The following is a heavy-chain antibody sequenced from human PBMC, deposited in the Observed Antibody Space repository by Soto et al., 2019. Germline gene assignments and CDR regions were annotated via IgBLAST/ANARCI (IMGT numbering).Heavy chain of an antibody. CDR3: GRHAEYSDNWFDS. J-gene: IGHJ5*01. Sequence: QLQLQESGPGLVKPSETLSLTCTVSGDSIGTYYWGWIRQPRGKALEWIGYILYSGYTKYNPSLESRVTISVDTTKNQFSLRLSSVTAADTAVYYCGRHAEYSDNWFDSWGQGTLVTVSS. V-gene: IGHV4-59*08. CDR2: ILYSGYT. CDR1: GDSIGTYY. D-gene: IGHD6-6*01.